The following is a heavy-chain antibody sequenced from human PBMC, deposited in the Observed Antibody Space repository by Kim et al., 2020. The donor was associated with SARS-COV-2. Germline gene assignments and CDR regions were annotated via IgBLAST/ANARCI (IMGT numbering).Heavy chain of an antibody. CDR3: ARSYCNRITCYGMDV. J-gene: IGHJ6*02. D-gene: IGHD2-2*01. V-gene: IGHV3-30-3*01. Sequence: GGSLRLSCAASGFTFSSYAMHWVRQAPGKGLEWVAVISYDGTNKYFADSVKGRFTISRDNSKNTLYLQMNSPRAEDTAVYYCARSYCNRITCYGMDVWG. CDR1: GFTFSSYA. CDR2: ISYDGTNK.